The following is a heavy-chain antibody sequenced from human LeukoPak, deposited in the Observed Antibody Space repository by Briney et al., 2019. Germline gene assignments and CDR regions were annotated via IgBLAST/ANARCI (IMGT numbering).Heavy chain of an antibody. V-gene: IGHV3-23*01. D-gene: IGHD6-13*01. CDR1: GFAFRTYA. CDR3: ARDRGSSWYYFDY. Sequence: GGSLTLSCAASGFAFRTYAMTWVRQAPARGREWVAAISGRGDSTYYADSVKGRFTISRDNSKNTLYLQMNSLRAEDTAVYYCARDRGSSWYYFDYWGQGTLVTVSS. CDR2: ISGRGDST. J-gene: IGHJ4*02.